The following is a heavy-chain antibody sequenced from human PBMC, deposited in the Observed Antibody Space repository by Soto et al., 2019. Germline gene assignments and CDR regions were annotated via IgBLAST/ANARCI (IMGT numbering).Heavy chain of an antibody. D-gene: IGHD2-2*01. Sequence: PGESLKISCKGSGYSFTSYWIGWVRQMPGKGLEWMGIIYPGDSDTRYGPSFQGQVTISADPSKNQFSLKLSSVTAADTAFYYCARLRGAFLISTNNWFDPWGQGTPVTVSS. V-gene: IGHV5-51*01. J-gene: IGHJ5*02. CDR2: IYPGDSDT. CDR1: GYSFTSYW. CDR3: ARLRGAFLISTNNWFDP.